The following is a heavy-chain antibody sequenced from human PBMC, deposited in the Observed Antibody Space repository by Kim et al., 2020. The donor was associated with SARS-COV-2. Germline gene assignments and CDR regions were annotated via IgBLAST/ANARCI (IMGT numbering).Heavy chain of an antibody. V-gene: IGHV1-2*02. Sequence: ASVKVSCRASGYTFTDYYMHWVRLAPGQGLEWVGWVNPNTGVTNSAQKFQGRVTMTRDTSISTAYLELSSLRSDDTAVYYCARANRKYSWLHGWFDPWGQGTLVTVSS. CDR2: VNPNTGVT. D-gene: IGHD1-26*01. J-gene: IGHJ5*02. CDR1: GYTFTDYY. CDR3: ARANRKYSWLHGWFDP.